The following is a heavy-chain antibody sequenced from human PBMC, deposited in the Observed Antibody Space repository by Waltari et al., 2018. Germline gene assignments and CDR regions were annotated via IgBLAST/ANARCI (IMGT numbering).Heavy chain of an antibody. D-gene: IGHD5-18*01. CDR2: ISYSGST. Sequence: QVQLQESGPGLVKPSETLSLTCTVSGGSISSYYWNWIRQPPGKGLEWIAYISYSGSTNYNPSLKSRVTISADTSKNQFSVKLSYVTAADTAVYYCARASGISGYTFDYWGQGTLVTVSS. J-gene: IGHJ4*02. CDR1: GGSISSYY. CDR3: ARASGISGYTFDY. V-gene: IGHV4-59*01.